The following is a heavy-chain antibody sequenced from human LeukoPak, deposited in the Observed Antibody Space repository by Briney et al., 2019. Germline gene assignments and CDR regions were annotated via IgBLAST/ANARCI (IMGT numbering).Heavy chain of an antibody. CDR3: ARGETYYYDSSSYYYVWSFDY. J-gene: IGHJ4*02. CDR2: INHVGST. D-gene: IGHD3-22*01. CDR1: GGSFSGYC. Sequence: ASETLSLTRAVYGGSFSGYCWSWIRQPPGKGLEWRGEINHVGSTNYNPSLKSRVTISVDTSKNQFSLKLSSVTAADTAVYYCARGETYYYDSSSYYYVWSFDYWGQGTLVTVSS. V-gene: IGHV4-34*01.